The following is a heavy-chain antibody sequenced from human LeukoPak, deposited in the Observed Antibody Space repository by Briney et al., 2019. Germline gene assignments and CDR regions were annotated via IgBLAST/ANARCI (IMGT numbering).Heavy chain of an antibody. CDR2: ISDSGIYT. V-gene: IGHV3-23*01. CDR3: AKRQQLVTYYFDY. D-gene: IGHD6-13*01. CDR1: GFTFSSYA. Sequence: GGSLRLSCAASGFTFSSYAMCWVRQAPGKGLEWVSTISDSGIYTSYADSVKGRFTISRDTSKNTLYLQMNSLRAEDTAVYYCAKRQQLVTYYFDYWGQGTLVTVSS. J-gene: IGHJ4*02.